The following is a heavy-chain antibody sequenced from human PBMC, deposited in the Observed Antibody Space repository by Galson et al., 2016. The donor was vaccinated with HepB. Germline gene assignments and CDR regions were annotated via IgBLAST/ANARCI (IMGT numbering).Heavy chain of an antibody. D-gene: IGHD5-18*01. J-gene: IGHJ4*02. Sequence: SLSLSCAASGFTFSSYSMNWVRQAPGKGLEWVSSISSSSNYIYHADSVTGRFTISRDNATNSLYLQMNSLKTDDTAVYFCAREPRAYSDGDHYFDYWGQGTLVTVPS. CDR2: ISSSSNYI. CDR1: GFTFSSYS. V-gene: IGHV3-21*01. CDR3: AREPRAYSDGDHYFDY.